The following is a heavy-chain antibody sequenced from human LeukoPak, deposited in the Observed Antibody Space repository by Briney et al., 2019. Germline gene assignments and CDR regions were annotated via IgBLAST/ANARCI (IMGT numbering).Heavy chain of an antibody. Sequence: GGSLRLSCTTSVFPFSRYSMNWVRQAPGKGQEWVSYITSSGDTIYYADSVKGRFTISRDNAKNSVYLQMNSLRAEDTAVYYCASDSSYGSGTYYNSGPFDFWGQGTLVTVSS. J-gene: IGHJ4*02. CDR2: ITSSGDTI. CDR3: ASDSSYGSGTYYNSGPFDF. D-gene: IGHD3-10*01. V-gene: IGHV3-48*01. CDR1: VFPFSRYS.